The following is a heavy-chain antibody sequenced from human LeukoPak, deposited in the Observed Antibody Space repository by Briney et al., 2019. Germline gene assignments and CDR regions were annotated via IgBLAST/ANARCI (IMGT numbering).Heavy chain of an antibody. CDR1: GGSISSGSYY. J-gene: IGHJ4*02. V-gene: IGHV4-61*10. CDR3: ARVGSDVV. D-gene: IGHD2-21*02. Sequence: SETLSLTCTVSGGSISSGSYYWSWIRQPAGKGLEWIGYIYYSGSTNYNPSLKSRVTISVDTSKNQFSLKLSSATAADTAVYYCARVGSDVVWGQGTLVTVSS. CDR2: IYYSGST.